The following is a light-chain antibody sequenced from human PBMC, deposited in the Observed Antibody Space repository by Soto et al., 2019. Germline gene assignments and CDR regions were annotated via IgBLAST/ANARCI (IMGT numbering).Light chain of an antibody. Sequence: LGTLSLSKGERAILSCRASQSVRNSYLAWYRQTPGQAPRLLIYDTSYRATGVPDRFSGSGSGTDFTLIVSRLEPEDFAVYYCQQYGSSPWAFGQRSNVDVK. CDR2: DTS. V-gene: IGKV3-20*01. CDR3: QQYGSSPWA. J-gene: IGKJ2*01. CDR1: QSVRNSY.